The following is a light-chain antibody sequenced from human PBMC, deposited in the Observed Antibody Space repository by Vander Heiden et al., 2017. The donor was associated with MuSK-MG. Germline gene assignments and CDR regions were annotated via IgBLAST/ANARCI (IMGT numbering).Light chain of an antibody. CDR3: QAWDSFTAI. CDR2: QDT. Sequence: SYELTQPPSVSVSPGQTASITCSGDGLGGKFASWFQQRPGQSPVLVIYQDTLRPSGIPERFTGSNSGNTATLTIRGTQAMDEADYFCQAWDSFTAIFGGGTRLTVL. CDR1: GLGGKF. J-gene: IGLJ2*01. V-gene: IGLV3-1*01.